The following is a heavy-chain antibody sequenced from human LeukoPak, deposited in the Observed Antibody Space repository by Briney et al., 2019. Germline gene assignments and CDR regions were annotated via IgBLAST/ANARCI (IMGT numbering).Heavy chain of an antibody. Sequence: SGGSLRLSCAASGFTFSSYAMHWVRQAPGKGLEWVAVISYDGSNKYYADSVKGRFTISRDNSKNTLYLQMNSLRAEDTAVYYCTRDVRRWLQLNAFDIWGQGTMVTVSS. D-gene: IGHD5-24*01. J-gene: IGHJ3*02. CDR2: ISYDGSNK. CDR1: GFTFSSYA. CDR3: TRDVRRWLQLNAFDI. V-gene: IGHV3-30*04.